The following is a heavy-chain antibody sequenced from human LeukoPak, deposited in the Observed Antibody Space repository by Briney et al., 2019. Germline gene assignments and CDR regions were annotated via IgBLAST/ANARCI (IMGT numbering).Heavy chain of an antibody. V-gene: IGHV1-3*01. CDR3: ARGSCTSSSCVIDY. CDR2: INAGNGNT. Sequence: ASVKVSCKASGYTFTNSAMHWVRQAPGQRLEWMGWINAGNGNTKYSQKFLGRVTITRDTSASTAYMELSSLRSEDTAVYYCARGSCTSSSCVIDYWGQGTLVTVSS. D-gene: IGHD2-2*01. J-gene: IGHJ4*02. CDR1: GYTFTNSA.